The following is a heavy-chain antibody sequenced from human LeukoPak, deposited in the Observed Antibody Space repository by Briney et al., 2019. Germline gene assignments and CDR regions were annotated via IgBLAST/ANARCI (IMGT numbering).Heavy chain of an antibody. Sequence: SETLSLTCTVSGGSITKYYWHWIRQAPGKGLEWIGFIFHTGITNYNPSLKSRVTISVDTSKNQFSLKLTSVTAADTAVYYCARVPPYSSSTWSPDYWGQGTLVTVSS. V-gene: IGHV4-59*01. CDR2: IFHTGIT. J-gene: IGHJ4*02. CDR1: GGSITKYY. CDR3: ARVPPYSSSTWSPDY. D-gene: IGHD6-6*01.